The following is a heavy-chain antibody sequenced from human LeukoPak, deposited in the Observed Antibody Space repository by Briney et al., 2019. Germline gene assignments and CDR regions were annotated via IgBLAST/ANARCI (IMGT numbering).Heavy chain of an antibody. Sequence: PSETLSLTCTVSGGSISSYYWSWIRQPPGKGLEWIGYIYYSGSTNYNPSLKSRVTISVDTSKNQFSLKLSSVTAADTAVYYCASRQNCSSTSCYALNWFDPWAREPWSPSPQ. CDR3: ASRQNCSSTSCYALNWFDP. V-gene: IGHV4-59*12. D-gene: IGHD2-2*01. J-gene: IGHJ5*02. CDR2: IYYSGST. CDR1: GGSISSYY.